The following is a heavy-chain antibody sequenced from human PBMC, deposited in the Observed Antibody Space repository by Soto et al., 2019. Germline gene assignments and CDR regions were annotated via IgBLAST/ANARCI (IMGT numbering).Heavy chain of an antibody. V-gene: IGHV1-69*02. J-gene: IGHJ4*02. CDR2: IIPILGIA. Sequence: SLNGSCKTSGGTFRIYTISWVRQATGQGLEWMGRIIPILGIANYAQKFQGRVTITADKSTSTAYMELSSLRSEDTAVYYCARAPRSYYDSSGYGYWGQGTLVTVSS. CDR3: ARAPRSYYDSSGYGY. D-gene: IGHD3-22*01. CDR1: GGTFRIYT.